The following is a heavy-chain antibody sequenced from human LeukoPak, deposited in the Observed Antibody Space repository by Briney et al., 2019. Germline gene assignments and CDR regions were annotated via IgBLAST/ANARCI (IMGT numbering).Heavy chain of an antibody. J-gene: IGHJ4*02. CDR2: LYRGSST. D-gene: IGHD4-17*01. V-gene: IGHV3-53*01. Sequence: GGSLRLSCAASGFTVSSNYMSWVRQAPGKGLEWVSVLYRGSSTSYADSVKGRFTISRDNSKNTLYLQMNSLRAEDTAVYYCARQVYGDYVGSWGQGTLVTVSS. CDR3: ARQVYGDYVGS. CDR1: GFTVSSNY.